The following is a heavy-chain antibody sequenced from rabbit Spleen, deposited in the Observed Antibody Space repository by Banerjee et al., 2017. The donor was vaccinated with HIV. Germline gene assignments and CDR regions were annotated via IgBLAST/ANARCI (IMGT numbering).Heavy chain of an antibody. CDR2: IYTGSGST. CDR1: GFSFSSGYY. J-gene: IGHJ3*01. V-gene: IGHV1S40*01. CDR3: ARDPGAGTSNL. Sequence: QSLEESGGDLVKPGASLTLTCTASGFSFSSGYYMCWVRQAPGKGPEWIACIYTGSGSTYYASWVNGRFTISRSTSLNTVTLQMTSLTAADTATYFCARDPGAGTSNLWGQGTLVTVS. D-gene: IGHD8-1*01.